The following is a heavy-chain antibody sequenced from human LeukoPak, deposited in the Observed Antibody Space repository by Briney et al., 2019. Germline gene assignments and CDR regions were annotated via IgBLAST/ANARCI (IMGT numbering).Heavy chain of an antibody. D-gene: IGHD3-10*01. CDR2: IYPGDSDT. CDR3: ARHIVFLKRGVEMGNYYYYMDV. CDR1: GYSFTSYW. Sequence: GESLKISCKGSGYSFTSYWIGWVRQMPGKGLEWMGIIYPGDSDTRYSPSFQGQVTISADKSISTAYLQWSSLKASDTAMYYCARHIVFLKRGVEMGNYYYYMDVWGKGTTVTVSS. J-gene: IGHJ6*03. V-gene: IGHV5-51*01.